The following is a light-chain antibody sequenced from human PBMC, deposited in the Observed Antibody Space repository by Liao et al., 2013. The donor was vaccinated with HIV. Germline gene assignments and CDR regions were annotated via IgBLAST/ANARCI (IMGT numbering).Light chain of an antibody. CDR1: KLGDKY. CDR3: QAWDSDTGV. V-gene: IGLV3-1*01. CDR2: QDS. Sequence: SYELTQPPSVSVSPGQTASITCSGDKLGDKYACWYQQKPGQSPVLVIYQDSKRPSGIPERFSGSTSGDTATLTIRGAQTMDEADYYCQAWDSDTGVFGPGTRFAVL. J-gene: IGLJ1*01.